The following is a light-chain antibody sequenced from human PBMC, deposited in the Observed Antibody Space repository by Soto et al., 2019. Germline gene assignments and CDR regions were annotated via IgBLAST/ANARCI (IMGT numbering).Light chain of an antibody. CDR1: SSDVGGYNS. J-gene: IGLJ1*01. V-gene: IGLV2-14*01. CDR2: EVS. CDR3: SSYTSTNTHV. Sequence: QSALTQPASVSGSPGQSITISCIGTSSDVGGYNSVSWYQQHPGKAPKLMIYEVSNRPSGVSNRFSGSMSGNTASLTISGLQAEDEADYYCSSYTSTNTHVFGTRTKLTVL.